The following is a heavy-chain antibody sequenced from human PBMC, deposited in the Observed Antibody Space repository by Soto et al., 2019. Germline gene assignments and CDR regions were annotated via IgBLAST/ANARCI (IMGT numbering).Heavy chain of an antibody. CDR3: ARDFYDSVGYTWFDS. D-gene: IGHD3-22*01. V-gene: IGHV4-59*01. Sequence: PSETLSLTCTVSGDNSTSYYWGWIRQAPGKGLEWIGHIHNSGTSTHNPPLNGRVTISIDMSKKQFSLKLTSLTSADTAVYYCARDFYDSVGYTWFDSWSQGTLVTVSS. CDR1: GDNSTSYY. J-gene: IGHJ5*01. CDR2: IHNSGTS.